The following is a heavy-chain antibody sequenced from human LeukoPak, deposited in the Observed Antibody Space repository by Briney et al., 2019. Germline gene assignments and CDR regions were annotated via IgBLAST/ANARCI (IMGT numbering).Heavy chain of an antibody. J-gene: IGHJ4*02. CDR3: AKDRAAYCSGASCYSVDY. CDR1: GLSVSRFA. V-gene: IGHV3-23*01. D-gene: IGHD2-15*01. CDR2: ISGSGGST. Sequence: GGSLRLSCAASGLSVSRFAMRWVRQAPGKGLEWVSTISGSGGSTYYADSVKGRFTISRDNSKNTLYLQMNSLGAQDTAVYYCAKDRAAYCSGASCYSVDYWGQGTLVTVSS.